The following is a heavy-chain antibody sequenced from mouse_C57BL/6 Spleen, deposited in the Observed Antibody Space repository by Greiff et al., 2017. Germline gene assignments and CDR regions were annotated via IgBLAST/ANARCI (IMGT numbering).Heavy chain of an antibody. CDR2: IHPNSGST. Sequence: QVQLQQPGAELVKPGASVTLSCKASGYTFTSYWMHWVKQRPGQGLEWIGMIHPNSGSTNYNEKFKGKATLTVDKSSSTAYMQLSSLTSEDSAVYYCAIIPRYYFDYWGQGTTLTVSS. CDR3: AIIPRYYFDY. CDR1: GYTFTSYW. V-gene: IGHV1-64*01. J-gene: IGHJ2*01.